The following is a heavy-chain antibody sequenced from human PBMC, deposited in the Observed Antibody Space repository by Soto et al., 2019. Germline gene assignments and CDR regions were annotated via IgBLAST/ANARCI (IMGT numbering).Heavy chain of an antibody. CDR2: IIPIFGTA. D-gene: IGHD1-26*01. CDR1: GGTFSSYA. CDR3: ARDRARTGAYYFDY. V-gene: IGHV1-69*13. Sequence: SVKVSGKASGGTFSSYAISWVRQAPGQGLEWMGGIIPIFGTANYAQKFQGRVTITADESTSTAYMELSSLRSEDTAVYYCARDRARTGAYYFDYWGQGTLVTVSS. J-gene: IGHJ4*02.